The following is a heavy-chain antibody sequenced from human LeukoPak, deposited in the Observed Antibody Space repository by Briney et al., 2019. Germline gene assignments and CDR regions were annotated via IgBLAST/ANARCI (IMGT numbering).Heavy chain of an antibody. V-gene: IGHV3-74*01. J-gene: IGHJ4*02. CDR1: GFTFSSYW. CDR3: ARDGSLPDY. Sequence: GGSLRLSCAASGFTFSSYWMHWVRQAPGKGLVWVSRITSDGSSINYADSVKGRFTISRDNAKNTLYLQMNSLRVEGTAVYYCARDGSLPDYWGQGTLVTVSS. CDR2: ITSDGSSI.